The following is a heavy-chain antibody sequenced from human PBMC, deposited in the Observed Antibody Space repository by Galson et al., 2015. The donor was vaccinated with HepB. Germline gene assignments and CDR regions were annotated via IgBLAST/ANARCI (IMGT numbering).Heavy chain of an antibody. J-gene: IGHJ3*02. D-gene: IGHD2-15*01. CDR1: GFTFSSYD. Sequence: SLRLSCAGSGFTFSSYDMSWVRQAPGKGLEWVPAVSGSGDSTYYADSVKGRFTISRDNSKNTLYLQMNSLRAEDTAVYYCAKVLLGYCSGDSCPGQAFDIWGQGTMVTVSS. V-gene: IGHV3-23*01. CDR3: AKVLLGYCSGDSCPGQAFDI. CDR2: VSGSGDST.